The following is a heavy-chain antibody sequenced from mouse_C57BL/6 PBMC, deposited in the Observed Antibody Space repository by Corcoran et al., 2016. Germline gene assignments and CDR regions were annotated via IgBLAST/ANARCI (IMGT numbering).Heavy chain of an antibody. Sequence: QVQLKQSGAELVRPGASVKLSCKASGYTFTDYYINWVKQRPGQGLEWIARIYPGSGNTYYNEKFKGKATLTAEKSSSTAYMQLSSLTSEDSAVYFCARSDGYYPPAYWGQGTTLTVSS. CDR3: ARSDGYYPPAY. V-gene: IGHV1-76*01. J-gene: IGHJ2*01. D-gene: IGHD2-3*01. CDR1: GYTFTDYY. CDR2: IYPGSGNT.